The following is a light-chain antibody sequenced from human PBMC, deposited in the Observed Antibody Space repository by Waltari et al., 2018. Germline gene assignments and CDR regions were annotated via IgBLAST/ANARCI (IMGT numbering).Light chain of an antibody. Sequence: ELVMTPSPPTLSVSPWAGATRSFRASQSISDNLAWYQQKPGQAPMLLFSGASTRATGTPARFSGSGSGTEFTLSITSMQSEDFAVYYCQQYNYWPLLSFGGGTKVEIK. CDR1: QSISDN. CDR2: GAS. V-gene: IGKV3-15*01. J-gene: IGKJ4*01. CDR3: QQYNYWPLLS.